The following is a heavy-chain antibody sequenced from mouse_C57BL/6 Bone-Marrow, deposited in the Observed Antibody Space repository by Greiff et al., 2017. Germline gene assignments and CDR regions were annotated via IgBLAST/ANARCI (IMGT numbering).Heavy chain of an antibody. CDR2: ISSGSSTI. CDR1: GFTFSDYG. J-gene: IGHJ4*01. CDR3: ARRQGDY. V-gene: IGHV5-17*01. Sequence: EVKLMESGGGLVKPGGSLKLSCAASGFTFSDYGMHWVRQAPEKGLEWVAYISSGSSTIYYADTVKGRFTITRDKAKNTLFLQMTSLRSEDTAMYYCARRQGDYWGQGTSVTVSS.